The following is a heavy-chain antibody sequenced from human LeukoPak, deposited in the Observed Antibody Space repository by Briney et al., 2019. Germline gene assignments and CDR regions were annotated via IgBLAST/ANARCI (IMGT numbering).Heavy chain of an antibody. CDR2: IWYDGSNK. D-gene: IGHD3-22*01. J-gene: IGHJ4*02. V-gene: IGHV3-30*02. Sequence: GGSLRLSCTASGFTFSSYGMHWVRQAPGKGLDWVAVIWYDGSNKYYADSVKGRFTISRDNSKNTLYLQMNSLRAEDTAVYYCAIIPTPDYYDSSGPVDYWGQGTLVTVSS. CDR1: GFTFSSYG. CDR3: AIIPTPDYYDSSGPVDY.